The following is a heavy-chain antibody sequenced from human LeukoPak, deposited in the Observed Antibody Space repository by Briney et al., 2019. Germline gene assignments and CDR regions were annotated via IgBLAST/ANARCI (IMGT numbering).Heavy chain of an antibody. D-gene: IGHD1-26*01. CDR2: INPSGSNT. J-gene: IGHJ4*02. V-gene: IGHV3-23*05. Sequence: GGSLRLSCAASGFTFSNYAMNWVRQAPVKGLEWVSAINPSGSNTYYADSVKGRFTISRDNSKNTVYLQMNSLRAEDTAVYYCAKVLSGGNDYWGQGTLVIVSS. CDR3: AKVLSGGNDY. CDR1: GFTFSNYA.